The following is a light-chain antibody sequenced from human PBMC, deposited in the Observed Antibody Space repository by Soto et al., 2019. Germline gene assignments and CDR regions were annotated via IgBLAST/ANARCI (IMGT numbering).Light chain of an antibody. J-gene: IGLJ1*01. CDR1: ISNIGSNY. CDR2: EVT. CDR3: SSYAGRNNFV. V-gene: IGLV2-8*01. Sequence: QSVLTQPPSASGTPGQRATISCSGSISNIGSNYVFWYQQHPGKAPKLVIYEVTKRPSGVPDRVSASKSGNTASLTVSGLRDEDEADYYCSSYAGRNNFVFGSGTKVTVL.